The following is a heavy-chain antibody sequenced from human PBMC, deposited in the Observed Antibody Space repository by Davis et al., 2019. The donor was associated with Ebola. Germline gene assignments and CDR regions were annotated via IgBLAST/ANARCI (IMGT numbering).Heavy chain of an antibody. J-gene: IGHJ4*02. Sequence: GESLKISCAASGFAFSLYSMNWVRQAPGKGLEWVSVIYDQSTAYADSVRGRFIISRDKSNNTLYLEMNSLRVDDTAVYYCATTQWLREFDNWGQGTLVTVSS. D-gene: IGHD6-19*01. V-gene: IGHV3-53*05. CDR3: ATTQWLREFDN. CDR2: IYDQST. CDR1: GFAFSLYS.